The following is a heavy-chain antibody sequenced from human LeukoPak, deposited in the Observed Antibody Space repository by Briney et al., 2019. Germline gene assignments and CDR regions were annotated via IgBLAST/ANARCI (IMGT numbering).Heavy chain of an antibody. CDR1: GFTFSSYW. J-gene: IGHJ4*02. D-gene: IGHD3-3*01. Sequence: GGSLRLSCAASGFTFSSYWMSWVRQAPGKGLEWVGNIKQDGSEKYYVDSVKGRFTISRDNAKNSLYLQMNSLRAEDTAVYYCAAQYYDFWSGYYGAFDYWGQGTLVTVSS. CDR2: IKQDGSEK. CDR3: AAQYYDFWSGYYGAFDY. V-gene: IGHV3-7*01.